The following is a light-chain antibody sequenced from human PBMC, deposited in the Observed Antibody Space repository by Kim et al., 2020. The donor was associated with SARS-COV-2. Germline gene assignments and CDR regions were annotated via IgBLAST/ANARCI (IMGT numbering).Light chain of an antibody. Sequence: DIQLTQSPSSLSASVGDRVTITCQASQDIDRRLSWYQHIPGKDPKLLIHAPSISDTGALSRFSGSGVGTKFTLTITNLQPDDVATYYCQYYDNKPVYGFGQGTKVEIK. V-gene: IGKV1-33*01. CDR3: QYYDNKPVYG. CDR1: QDIDRR. CDR2: APS. J-gene: IGKJ2*03.